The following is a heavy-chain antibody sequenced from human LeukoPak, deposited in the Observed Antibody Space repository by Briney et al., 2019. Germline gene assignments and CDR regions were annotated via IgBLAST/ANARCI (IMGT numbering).Heavy chain of an antibody. D-gene: IGHD6-13*01. CDR1: RFSFSNSW. CDR3: ARDRKQLAYYYGMDV. V-gene: IGHV3-74*01. CDR2: IRGDGGDT. Sequence: GGSLRLSCAASRFSFSNSWMHWVRQTPGKGLVWVSSIRGDGGDTTYTDSVKGRFTISRDNAKNSLYLQMNSLRAEDTAVYYCARDRKQLAYYYGMDVWGQGTTVTVSS. J-gene: IGHJ6*02.